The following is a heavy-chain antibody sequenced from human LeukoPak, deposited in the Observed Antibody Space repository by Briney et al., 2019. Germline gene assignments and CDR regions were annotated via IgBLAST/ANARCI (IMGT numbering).Heavy chain of an antibody. Sequence: GGSLRLSCVTSGFTFSDYSMNWVRQAPGKGLEWVSYISSSGSTIYYADSVKGRFTISRDNAKNSLYLQMNSLRAEDTAVYYCAELGITMIGGVWGKGTTVTISS. V-gene: IGHV3-48*04. J-gene: IGHJ6*04. D-gene: IGHD3-10*02. CDR3: AELGITMIGGV. CDR1: GFTFSDYS. CDR2: ISSSGSTI.